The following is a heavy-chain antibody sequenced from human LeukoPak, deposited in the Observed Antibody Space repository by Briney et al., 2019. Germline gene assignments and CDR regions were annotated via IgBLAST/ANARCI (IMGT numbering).Heavy chain of an antibody. D-gene: IGHD5-12*01. J-gene: IGHJ4*02. CDR1: GFTFSSYW. Sequence: GGSLRLSCAASGFTFSSYWMSWVRQAPGKGLEWVANIKQDGSEKYYVDSVKGRFTISRDNAKNSLYLQMNSLRAEDTAVYHCARVLRGSRGRVGYWGQGTLVTVSS. V-gene: IGHV3-7*01. CDR2: IKQDGSEK. CDR3: ARVLRGSRGRVGY.